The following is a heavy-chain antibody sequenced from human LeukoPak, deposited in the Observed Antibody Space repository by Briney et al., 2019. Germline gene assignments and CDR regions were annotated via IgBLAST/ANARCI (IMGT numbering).Heavy chain of an antibody. Sequence: GGSLRLSCVVSGFTFNRCWVSWVRQAPEKGLEWVAHINPDGRDTYYVDSVKGRFTISRDNAQNSMYLQMNSLRVEDTAVYYCTSWGDTTAEYFQRWGQGTLVTVSS. CDR1: GFTFNRCW. D-gene: IGHD2-21*02. CDR2: INPDGRDT. V-gene: IGHV3-7*01. J-gene: IGHJ1*01. CDR3: TSWGDTTAEYFQR.